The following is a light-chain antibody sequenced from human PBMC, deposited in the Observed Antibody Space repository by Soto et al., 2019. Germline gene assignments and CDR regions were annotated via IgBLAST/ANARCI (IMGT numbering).Light chain of an antibody. J-gene: IGKJ1*01. CDR1: QSISSW. Sequence: DIQMTQAPSTLSGSVGARVTLPCRASQSISSWLAWYQQKPGKAPNLLISDASTLENGVPSRFSGSGSGTDFTLTISSLQDDDFATYYCQQYNTYSWTFGQGTKVDI. CDR3: QQYNTYSWT. CDR2: DAS. V-gene: IGKV1-5*01.